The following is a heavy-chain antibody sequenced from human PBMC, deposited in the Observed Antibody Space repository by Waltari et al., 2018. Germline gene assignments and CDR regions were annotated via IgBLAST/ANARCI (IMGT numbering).Heavy chain of an antibody. CDR2: INQDGSEK. J-gene: IGHJ3*01. CDR1: GFTFNIYW. CDR3: ARDPGFSEFDL. V-gene: IGHV3-7*01. Sequence: EVQLVESGGGLVQSGGSLRLSCAASGFTFNIYWMGWVRQAPGKWLEFVANINQDGSEKSYVDSVKGRFTISRDNAKNSMSLQMSSLRAEDAAVYYCARDPGFSEFDLWGQGTLVSISA.